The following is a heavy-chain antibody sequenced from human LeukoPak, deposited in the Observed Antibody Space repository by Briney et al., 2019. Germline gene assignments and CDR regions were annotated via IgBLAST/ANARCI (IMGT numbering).Heavy chain of an antibody. J-gene: IGHJ6*03. Sequence: GASVKVSCKASGYTFTSYYMHWVRQAPGQGLEWMGIINPSGGSTSYAQKFQGRVTMTRDTSTSTVYMELSSLRSEDTAVYYCARDGVVAGTVGYYYYYMDVWGKGTTVTVSS. CDR3: ARDGVVAGTVGYYYYYMDV. V-gene: IGHV1-46*01. CDR2: INPSGGST. CDR1: GYTFTSYY. D-gene: IGHD6-19*01.